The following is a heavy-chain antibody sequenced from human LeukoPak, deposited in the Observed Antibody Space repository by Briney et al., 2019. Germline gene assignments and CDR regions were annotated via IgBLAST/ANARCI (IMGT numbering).Heavy chain of an antibody. J-gene: IGHJ1*01. CDR1: GFTFSSYS. D-gene: IGHD6-13*01. V-gene: IGHV3-23*01. CDR3: AKDLIAAAGTGYFQH. Sequence: SGGSLRLSCAASGFTFSSYSMNWVRQAPGKGLEWVSAISGSGGSTYYADSVKGRFTISRDNSKSTLYLQMNSLRAEDTAVYYCAKDLIAAAGTGYFQHWGQGTLVTVSS. CDR2: ISGSGGST.